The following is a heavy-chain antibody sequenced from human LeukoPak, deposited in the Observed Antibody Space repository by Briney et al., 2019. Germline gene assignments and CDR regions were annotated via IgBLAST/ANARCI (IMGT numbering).Heavy chain of an antibody. J-gene: IGHJ4*02. CDR3: ARGYSSSWYVY. CDR1: GGSISSYY. CDR2: IYYSGNT. D-gene: IGHD6-13*01. V-gene: IGHV4-59*01. Sequence: SETLSLTCTVSGGSISSYYWSWIRQPPGKGLEWNGHIYYSGNTNYNPSLKSRVTISIDTSKIQFSLKLSSVTAADTAVYYCARGYSSSWYVYWGPGTLVTVSS.